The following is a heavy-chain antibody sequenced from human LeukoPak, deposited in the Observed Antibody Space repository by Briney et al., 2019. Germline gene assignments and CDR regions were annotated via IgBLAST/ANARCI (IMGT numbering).Heavy chain of an antibody. CDR2: IKQDGSEE. CDR3: ARDREIWLPHNWFDP. J-gene: IGHJ5*02. CDR1: GFTVSSNS. D-gene: IGHD5-24*01. Sequence: GGSLRLSCTVSGFTVSSNSMSWVRQAPGKGLEWVANIKQDGSEEYYVDSVKGRFTISRDNAKNSLFLQMTSLRAEDTAVYFCARDREIWLPHNWFDPWGQGTLVTVSS. V-gene: IGHV3-7*01.